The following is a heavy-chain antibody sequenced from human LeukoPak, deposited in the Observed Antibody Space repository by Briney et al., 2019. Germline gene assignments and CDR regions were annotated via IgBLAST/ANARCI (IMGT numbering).Heavy chain of an antibody. CDR2: ISSGSSYI. J-gene: IGHJ4*02. D-gene: IGHD2-8*02. V-gene: IGHV3-21*01. CDR1: AIIFSNYN. Sequence: GGSLRLSCAASAIIFSNYNMNWVRQAPGKGLEWVSSISSGSSYIYYADSVKGRFTISRDNTKNSLYLQMNSLRAEDTTVYYCARDSPYGTAGYWGQGTLVTVSS. CDR3: ARDSPYGTAGY.